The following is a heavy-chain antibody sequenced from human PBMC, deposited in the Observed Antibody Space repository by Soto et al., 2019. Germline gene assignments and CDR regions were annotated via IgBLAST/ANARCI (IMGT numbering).Heavy chain of an antibody. CDR1: GFTFSSYA. Sequence: GGSLRLSCAASGFTFSSYAMSWVRQAPGKGLEWVSAISGSGGSTCYADSVKGRFTISRDNSKNTLYLQMNSLRAEDTAVYYCAKGTAAGKGRSYYYLGMDVWGQGTTVTVSS. V-gene: IGHV3-23*01. D-gene: IGHD6-13*01. J-gene: IGHJ6*02. CDR3: AKGTAAGKGRSYYYLGMDV. CDR2: ISGSGGST.